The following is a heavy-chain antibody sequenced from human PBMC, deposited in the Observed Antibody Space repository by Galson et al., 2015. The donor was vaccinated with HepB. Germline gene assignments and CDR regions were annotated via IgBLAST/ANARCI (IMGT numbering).Heavy chain of an antibody. Sequence: SLRLSCAASGFTFSDYYMSWIRQAPGKGLEWVSYISSSGSTIYYADSVKGRFTISRDNAKNSLYLQMNSLRAEDTAVYYCARADPTGTTVRGNYYYGMDVWGQGTTVTVSS. CDR3: ARADPTGTTVRGNYYYGMDV. CDR2: ISSSGSTI. J-gene: IGHJ6*02. D-gene: IGHD1-7*01. V-gene: IGHV3-11*01. CDR1: GFTFSDYY.